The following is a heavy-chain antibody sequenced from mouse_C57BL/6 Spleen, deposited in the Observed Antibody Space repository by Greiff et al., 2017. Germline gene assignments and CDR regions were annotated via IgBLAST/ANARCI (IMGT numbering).Heavy chain of an antibody. CDR1: GYTFTSYW. V-gene: IGHV1-64*01. J-gene: IGHJ4*01. CDR3: ARPITTVVATDYAMDY. CDR2: IHPNSGST. D-gene: IGHD1-1*01. Sequence: VQLQQPGAELVKPGASVKLSCKASGYTFTSYWMHWVKQRPGQGLEWIGMIHPNSGSTNYNEKFKSKATLTVDKSSSTAYMQLSSLTSEDAAVYYCARPITTVVATDYAMDYWGQGTSVTVSS.